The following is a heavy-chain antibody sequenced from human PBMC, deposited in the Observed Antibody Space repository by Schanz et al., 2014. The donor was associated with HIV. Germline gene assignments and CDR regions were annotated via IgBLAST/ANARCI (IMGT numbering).Heavy chain of an antibody. D-gene: IGHD2-15*01. CDR3: ARRSSDGGYYDN. J-gene: IGHJ4*02. V-gene: IGHV3-9*01. Sequence: ELQLVESGGGLVQPGRSLRLSCAASGFSFDDYAMHWVRQAPGKGLEWVTGISWNSNSIGYVDSVKGRFTIARDTAKNTLYLQMNSLRDEDTAVYYCARRSSDGGYYDNGGQGTLVTVSS. CDR2: ISWNSNSI. CDR1: GFSFDDYA.